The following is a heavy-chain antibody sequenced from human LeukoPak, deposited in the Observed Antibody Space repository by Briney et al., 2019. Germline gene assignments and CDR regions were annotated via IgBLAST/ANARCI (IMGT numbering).Heavy chain of an antibody. CDR1: GGSISSYY. CDR2: IYYSGST. CDR3: ARGKYYYGSGSYYPFDY. J-gene: IGHJ4*02. V-gene: IGHV4-59*01. D-gene: IGHD3-10*01. Sequence: SETLSLTCTVSGGSISSYYWSWIRQPPGKGLEWIGYIYYSGSTTYNPSLKSRVTISVDTSKNQFSLKLSSVTAADTAVYYCARGKYYYGSGSYYPFDYWGQGTLVTVSS.